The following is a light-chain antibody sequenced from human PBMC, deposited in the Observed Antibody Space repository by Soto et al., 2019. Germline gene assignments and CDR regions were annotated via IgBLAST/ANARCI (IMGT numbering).Light chain of an antibody. CDR2: GNS. J-gene: IGLJ3*02. Sequence: QSVLTQPPSVSGAPGQRVTISCTVSSSNIGAGYDVHWYQQLPGTAPKLLIYGNSNRPSGVPDRFSGSKSGTSASLAITGLQTEDEADNYCQYYDSSLSGVFGGGTKVTVL. CDR3: QYYDSSLSGV. CDR1: SSNIGAGYD. V-gene: IGLV1-40*01.